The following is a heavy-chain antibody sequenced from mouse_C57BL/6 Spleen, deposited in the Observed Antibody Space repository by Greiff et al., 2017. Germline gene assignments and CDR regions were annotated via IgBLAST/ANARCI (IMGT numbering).Heavy chain of an antibody. CDR1: GYTFTSYW. J-gene: IGHJ4*01. CDR3: ARWLRRYYAMDY. V-gene: IGHV1-69*01. Sequence: QVQLQQPGAELVMPGASVKLSCKASGYTFTSYWMHWVKQRPGQGLEWIGEIDPSDSYTNYNQKFKGKSTLTVDKSSSTAYMQLSSLTSEDSAVYYCARWLRRYYAMDYWGQGTTVTVSS. D-gene: IGHD2-2*01. CDR2: IDPSDSYT.